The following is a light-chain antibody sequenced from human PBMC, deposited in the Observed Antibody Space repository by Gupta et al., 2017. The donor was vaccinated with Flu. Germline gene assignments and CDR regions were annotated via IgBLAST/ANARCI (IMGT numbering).Light chain of an antibody. V-gene: IGLV2-14*01. CDR3: CADTTSYTLV. J-gene: IGLJ3*02. Sequence: QSALTQPASVSGSPGPSITISCTGTSNDVGGYNFVSWYQQPPGKAPRLLIYEVSNRSAGVANCFSGSKSVNTASLTISGPTVEDDGNYYCCADTTSYTLVFGGGTNLTVL. CDR2: EVS. CDR1: SNDVGGYNF.